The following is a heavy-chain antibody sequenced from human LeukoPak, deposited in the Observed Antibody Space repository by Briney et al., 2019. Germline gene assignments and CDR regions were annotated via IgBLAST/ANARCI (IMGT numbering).Heavy chain of an antibody. J-gene: IGHJ3*02. Sequence: SVKVSCKASGGTFSSYAISWVRQAPGQGLEWMGGIIPIFGTANYAQKFQGRVTITADKSTSTAYMELSSLRSEDTAVYYCARDIVVVVAATEDAFDIWGQGTMVTVSS. CDR1: GGTFSSYA. V-gene: IGHV1-69*06. CDR2: IIPIFGTA. CDR3: ARDIVVVVAATEDAFDI. D-gene: IGHD2-15*01.